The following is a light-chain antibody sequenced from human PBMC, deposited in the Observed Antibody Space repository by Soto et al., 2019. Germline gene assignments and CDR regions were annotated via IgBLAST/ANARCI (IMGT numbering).Light chain of an antibody. J-gene: IGKJ4*01. Sequence: DIQITRSPSSVSSSVWYTFTVTCLASQGIYSRLAWCQQKPGKAPELLIYATSTLQNGVPSRFSGSGFGTDFTLSISSLQPEDSASYFCQQTDDFPLTFGGGTKVDIK. CDR2: ATS. CDR1: QGIYSR. V-gene: IGKV1D-12*01. CDR3: QQTDDFPLT.